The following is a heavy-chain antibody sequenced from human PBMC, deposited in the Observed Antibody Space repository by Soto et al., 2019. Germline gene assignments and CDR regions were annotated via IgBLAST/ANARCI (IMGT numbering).Heavy chain of an antibody. Sequence: QVQLQQWGAGLLKPSETLSLTCAVYGGSFSGYYWSWIRQPPGKGLEWIGEINHSGSTNYNPSLKSRVTISINTSKNQFPLKLSSVTGADTAVYYWARSRREQPGILAVYYYYGMDVWGQGTTVTVSS. CDR1: GGSFSGYY. CDR2: INHSGST. J-gene: IGHJ6*02. CDR3: ARSRREQPGILAVYYYYGMDV. D-gene: IGHD2-15*01. V-gene: IGHV4-34*01.